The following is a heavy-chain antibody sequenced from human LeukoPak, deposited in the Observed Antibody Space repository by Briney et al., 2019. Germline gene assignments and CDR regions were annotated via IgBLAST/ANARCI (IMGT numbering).Heavy chain of an antibody. J-gene: IGHJ6*02. CDR2: IYYSGST. CDR1: GGSISSYY. V-gene: IGHV4-59*01. Sequence: SETLSLTCTVSGGSISSYYWSWIRQPPGKGLEWIGYIYYSGSTNYNPSLKSRVTISVDTSKNQFSLKLSSVTAADTAVYYCARMAQRVRGAQDVWGQGTTVTVSS. CDR3: ARMAQRVRGAQDV. D-gene: IGHD3-10*01.